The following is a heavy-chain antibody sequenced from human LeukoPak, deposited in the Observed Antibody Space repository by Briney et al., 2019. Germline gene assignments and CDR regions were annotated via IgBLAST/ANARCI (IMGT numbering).Heavy chain of an antibody. J-gene: IGHJ4*02. CDR1: GFTFSTFW. CDR3: ARGGYYDSRAEFDY. V-gene: IGHV3-74*01. Sequence: GGSLRLSCAASGFTFSTFWMHWVRQAPGKGLLWVSQTNTDGTNTNYADSAKGRFTISRDNAKNSLYLQMNSLRAEDTAVYYCARGGYYDSRAEFDYWGQGTLVTVSS. CDR2: TNTDGTNT. D-gene: IGHD3-22*01.